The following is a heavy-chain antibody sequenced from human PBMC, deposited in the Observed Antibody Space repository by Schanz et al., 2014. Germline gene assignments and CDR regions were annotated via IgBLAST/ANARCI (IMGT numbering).Heavy chain of an antibody. CDR2: IKQHGNEK. J-gene: IGHJ6*02. Sequence: VQLVESGGGVVQPGRSLRLSCAASGFTFSSYGMHWVRQAPGKGLEWVANIKQHGNEKYYVDSVKGRFTISRDNAKISLYLQMNSLRVEDTAVYYCARDTSYGMDVWGQGTTVTVSS. V-gene: IGHV3-7*04. CDR1: GFTFSSYG. CDR3: ARDTSYGMDV.